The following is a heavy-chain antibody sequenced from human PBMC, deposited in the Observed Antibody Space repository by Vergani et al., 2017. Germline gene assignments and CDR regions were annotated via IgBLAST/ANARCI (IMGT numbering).Heavy chain of an antibody. J-gene: IGHJ4*02. V-gene: IGHV3-9*01. CDR3: AKDIGGRGGIVGATEGGYFDY. D-gene: IGHD1-26*01. CDR1: GFTFDDYA. Sequence: EVQLVESGGGLVQPGRSLRLSCAASGFTFDDYAMHWVRQAPGKGLEWVLGISWNSGSIGYADSVKGRFTISRDNAKNSLYLQMNSLRAEDTALYYCAKDIGGRGGIVGATEGGYFDYWGQGTLVTVSS. CDR2: ISWNSGSI.